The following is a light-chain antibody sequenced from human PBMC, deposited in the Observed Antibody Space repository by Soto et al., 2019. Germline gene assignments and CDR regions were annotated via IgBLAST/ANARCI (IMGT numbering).Light chain of an antibody. CDR2: KAS. V-gene: IGKV1-5*03. Sequence: DTQMTQSPSTLSASVGDRVTITCRASQSISDWLAWYQQKPGKAPKLLIYKASTLESGVPSRFSGSGSRTEFTLTISSLQPDDFATYYCQHYNDYPWTFGQGTKVEIK. CDR3: QHYNDYPWT. J-gene: IGKJ1*01. CDR1: QSISDW.